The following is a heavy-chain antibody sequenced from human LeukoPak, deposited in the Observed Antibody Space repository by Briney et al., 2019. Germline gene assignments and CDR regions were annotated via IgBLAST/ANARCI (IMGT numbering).Heavy chain of an antibody. CDR2: IYYSGST. J-gene: IGHJ4*02. D-gene: IGHD5-18*01. V-gene: IGHV4-59*01. Sequence: SETLSLTCTVSGGSISSYYWSWIRQPPGKGLEWIGYIYYSGSTNYNPSLKSRVTISVDTSKNQFSLKLSSVTAADTAVYYCATGWIPLPLVYWGQGTLVTVS. CDR3: ATGWIPLPLVY. CDR1: GGSISSYY.